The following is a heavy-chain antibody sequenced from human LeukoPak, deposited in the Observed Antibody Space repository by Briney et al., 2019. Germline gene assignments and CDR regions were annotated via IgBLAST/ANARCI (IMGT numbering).Heavy chain of an antibody. Sequence: GGSLRLSCAASGFTFNSYAMSWVRQAPGKGLESVSTISGSGGTTYYADSVKGRFTISRDNSENTLYLQMNSLRAEDTAVYYCAKRSAVLTTVTPRLDNWGQGTLVTVSS. J-gene: IGHJ4*02. CDR3: AKRSAVLTTVTPRLDN. CDR1: GFTFNSYA. V-gene: IGHV3-23*01. D-gene: IGHD4-17*01. CDR2: ISGSGGTT.